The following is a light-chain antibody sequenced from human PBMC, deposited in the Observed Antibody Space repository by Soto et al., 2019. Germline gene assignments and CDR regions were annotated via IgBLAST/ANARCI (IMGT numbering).Light chain of an antibody. CDR3: QQYGSSHST. J-gene: IGKJ5*01. Sequence: EIVLTQSPGTLSLSPGERATLSCRASQSVSSIYLAWYQQKPGQAPRLLMYGASSRATGIPDRFSGSGSGTDFSLTISRLEPEDFAVYYCQQYGSSHSTFGQGTRLEIK. CDR1: QSVSSIY. CDR2: GAS. V-gene: IGKV3-20*01.